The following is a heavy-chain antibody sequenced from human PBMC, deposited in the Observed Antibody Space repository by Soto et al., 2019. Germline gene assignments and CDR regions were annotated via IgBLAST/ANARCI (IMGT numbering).Heavy chain of an antibody. J-gene: IGHJ5*02. V-gene: IGHV1-3*01. Sequence: ASVKVSCKASGYTFTSYAMHWVRQAPGQRLEVLGWIIPTLATTQYSPRFQGRITITADKSTSTASMDLSGLGPDDTAVYYCAEMWAGGPAWFDPWAQGIQVTVSS. CDR1: GYTFTSYA. CDR3: AEMWAGGPAWFDP. D-gene: IGHD2-15*01. CDR2: IIPTLATT.